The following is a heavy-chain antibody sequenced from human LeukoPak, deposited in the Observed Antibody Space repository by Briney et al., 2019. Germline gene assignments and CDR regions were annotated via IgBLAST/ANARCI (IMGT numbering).Heavy chain of an antibody. V-gene: IGHV3-49*04. CDR1: GFTFGDYA. CDR3: SRAGYELDFDY. CDR2: IRSKAYGGTT. D-gene: IGHD5-12*01. J-gene: IGHJ4*02. Sequence: GGSLRLACTASGFTFGDYAMSWVRQAPGKGLEWLGFIRSKAYGGTTEYAASVKGRFTISRDDSKSIAYLQMNSLKTEDTAVYYCSRAGYELDFDYWGQGTLVTVPS.